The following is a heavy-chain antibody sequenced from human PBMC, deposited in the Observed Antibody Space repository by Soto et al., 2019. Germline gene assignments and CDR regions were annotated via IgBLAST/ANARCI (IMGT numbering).Heavy chain of an antibody. CDR2: INPNSGGT. Sequence: ASVKVSCKASGYTFTGYYMHWVRQAPGQGLEWMGWINPNSGGTDYAQKFQGRVTMTRDTSISTAYMELSRLRSDDTAVYYCASPGCSSTSCPGYYYYYYGMDVWGQGTTVTVSS. CDR1: GYTFTGYY. CDR3: ASPGCSSTSCPGYYYYYYGMDV. V-gene: IGHV1-2*02. D-gene: IGHD2-2*01. J-gene: IGHJ6*02.